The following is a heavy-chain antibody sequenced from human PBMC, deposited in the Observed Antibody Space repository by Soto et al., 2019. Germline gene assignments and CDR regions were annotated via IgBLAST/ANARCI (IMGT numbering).Heavy chain of an antibody. Sequence: ASVKVSCKASGYTFTSYYMHWVRQAPGQGLEWMGIINPSGGSTSYAQKFQGRVTMTRDTSTSTVYMEPSSLRSEDTAVYYCARESRNDYGGNSGIETFSYWGQGTLVTVYS. V-gene: IGHV1-46*01. CDR1: GYTFTSYY. J-gene: IGHJ4*02. CDR2: INPSGGST. D-gene: IGHD4-17*01. CDR3: ARESRNDYGGNSGIETFSY.